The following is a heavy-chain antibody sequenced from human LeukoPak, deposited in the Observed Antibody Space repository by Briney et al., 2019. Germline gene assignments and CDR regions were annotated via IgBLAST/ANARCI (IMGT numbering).Heavy chain of an antibody. CDR1: GYTFTGSY. J-gene: IGHJ4*02. CDR2: INPNGGGT. V-gene: IGHV1-2*02. Sequence: ASVKFSCKASGYTFTGSYMHWVRQAPGQGLEWMGWINPNGGGTNYAQKFQGRVTMTTDTSISTAYMELGGLRYDDTAVYYCARVSSSGDYCDNCVEGTLVTVSS. D-gene: IGHD3-10*01. CDR3: ARVSSSGDYCDN.